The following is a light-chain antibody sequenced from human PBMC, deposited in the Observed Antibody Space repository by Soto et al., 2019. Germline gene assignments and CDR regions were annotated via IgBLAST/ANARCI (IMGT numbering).Light chain of an antibody. Sequence: EIVMTQSPATLSVSPGERATLSCRASQSVGSSLAWYQQKPGQAPRLLIYGAYTRATGIPARFSCSGSGTDFTLTIGSLQSDYFEVYYCQQYKSWPVTFGGGTRVEIK. J-gene: IGKJ4*01. CDR1: QSVGSS. CDR3: QQYKSWPVT. V-gene: IGKV3-15*01. CDR2: GAY.